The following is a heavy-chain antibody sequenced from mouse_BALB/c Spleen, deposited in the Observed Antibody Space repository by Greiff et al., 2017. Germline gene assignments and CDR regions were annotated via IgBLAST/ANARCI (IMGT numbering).Heavy chain of an antibody. Sequence: DVQLQESGPGLVKPSQSLSLTCTVTGYSITSDYAWNWIRQFPGNKLEWMGYISYSGSTSYNPSLKSRISITRDTSKNQFFLQLNSVTTEDTATYYCARGDDFDYWGQGTTLTVSS. J-gene: IGHJ2*01. V-gene: IGHV3-2*02. CDR2: ISYSGST. CDR3: ARGDDFDY. CDR1: GYSITSDYA.